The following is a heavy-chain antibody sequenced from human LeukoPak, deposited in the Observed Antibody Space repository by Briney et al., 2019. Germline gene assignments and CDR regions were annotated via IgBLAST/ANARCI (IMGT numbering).Heavy chain of an antibody. CDR3: ARDGEDGSVIDAFDI. CDR1: GGSISSYY. D-gene: IGHD3-10*01. Sequence: PSETLSLTGTCLGGSISSYYWSWIRQPPGKGLDWIGYIYYIGCTNYTPSLKSRDTISVHTSKNQFPLKLSPVTAADPAVYYCARDGEDGSVIDAFDIWGQGRMVTVSS. V-gene: IGHV4-59*12. J-gene: IGHJ3*02. CDR2: IYYIGCT.